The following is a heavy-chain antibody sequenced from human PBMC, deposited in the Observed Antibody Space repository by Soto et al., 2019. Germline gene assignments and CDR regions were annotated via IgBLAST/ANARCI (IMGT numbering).Heavy chain of an antibody. CDR2: ISSSGSTI. CDR3: ARVRYNGSGSSINWFEP. CDR1: GFTFSDYY. V-gene: IGHV3-11*01. D-gene: IGHD3-10*01. Sequence: GGSLRLSCAASGFTFSDYYMSWFRQAPGKGLEWVSYISSSGSTIYYADSVKGRFTISRDNAKNSLYLQMNSLRAEDTAVYYCARVRYNGSGSSINWFEPWGQGTLVTVSS. J-gene: IGHJ5*02.